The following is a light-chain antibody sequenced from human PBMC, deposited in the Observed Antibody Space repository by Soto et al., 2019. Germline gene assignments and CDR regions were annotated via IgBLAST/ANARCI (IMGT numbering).Light chain of an antibody. CDR3: QQRTDRPPWT. Sequence: EIVMTQSPATLSVSPGERATLSCRASQSVSSNLAWYQQKPGQAPRLLIYGASTRATGIPARFSGSGSGTEFTLTISSLEPEDFAVYYCQQRTDRPPWTFGQGTKVDIK. CDR2: GAS. J-gene: IGKJ1*01. V-gene: IGKV3-15*01. CDR1: QSVSSN.